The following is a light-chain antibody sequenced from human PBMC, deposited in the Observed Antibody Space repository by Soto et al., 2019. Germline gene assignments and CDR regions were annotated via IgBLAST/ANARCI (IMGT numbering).Light chain of an antibody. J-gene: IGLJ1*01. CDR2: DVS. Sequence: SALPQPPSASGFPGQSVAISCTGTSSDVGGYNYVSWYQQYPGKAPKLMIYDVSKRPSGVPDRFSGSKSGNTASLTVSGLQAEDEADYYCSSYAGAHIVFGTGTKVTVL. V-gene: IGLV2-8*01. CDR3: SSYAGAHIV. CDR1: SSDVGGYNY.